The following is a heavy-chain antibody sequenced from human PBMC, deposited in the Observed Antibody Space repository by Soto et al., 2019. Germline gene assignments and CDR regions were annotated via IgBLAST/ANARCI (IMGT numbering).Heavy chain of an antibody. Sequence: AAVKVSCKASGGTFSTYAITLVRQSPGQGREWMGGIIPMFGTTNYAQKFQGRVTITADDSTSTAYMELTSLRSEDTAVYYCARYEKKSGIEAQYNWFDLWGQGTLLTVSS. CDR3: ARYEKKSGIEAQYNWFDL. D-gene: IGHD3-10*01. CDR2: IIPMFGTT. J-gene: IGHJ5*01. CDR1: GGTFSTYA. V-gene: IGHV1-69*13.